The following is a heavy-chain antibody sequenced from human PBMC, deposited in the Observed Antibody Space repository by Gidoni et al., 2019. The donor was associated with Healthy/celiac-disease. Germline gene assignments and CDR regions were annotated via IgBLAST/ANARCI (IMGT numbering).Heavy chain of an antibody. CDR3: ARDSGTLNDFWSGYGYYYYYGMDV. CDR2: IYTSGST. J-gene: IGHJ6*02. D-gene: IGHD3-3*01. Sequence: EWIGRIYTSGSTNYNPSLKSRVTMSVDTSKNQFSLKLSSVTAADTAVYYCARDSGTLNDFWSGYGYYYYYGMDVWGQGTTVTVSS. V-gene: IGHV4-4*07.